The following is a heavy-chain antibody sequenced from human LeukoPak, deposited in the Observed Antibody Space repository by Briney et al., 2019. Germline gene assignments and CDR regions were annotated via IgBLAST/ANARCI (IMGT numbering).Heavy chain of an antibody. Sequence: GGSLRLSCAASGFTFSSYAMSWVRQAPGKGLEWVSPISADGRSTYYADSVQGRFTISRDNSKNTLYLQMNSPRAEDTAVYYCAKEHILTGYSDYWGQGTLVTVSS. CDR2: ISADGRST. J-gene: IGHJ4*02. V-gene: IGHV3-23*01. CDR3: AKEHILTGYSDY. CDR1: GFTFSSYA. D-gene: IGHD3-9*01.